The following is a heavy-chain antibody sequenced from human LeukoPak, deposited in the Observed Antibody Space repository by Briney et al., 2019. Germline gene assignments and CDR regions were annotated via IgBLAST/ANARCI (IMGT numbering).Heavy chain of an antibody. V-gene: IGHV1-46*03. J-gene: IGHJ5*02. CDR1: GYTFTSYY. D-gene: IGHD3-9*01. Sequence: ASLKVSCKASGYTFTSYYMHWVRQAPGQGLEWMGMIYPSGGSTSYAQKFQGRVTMTRDTSTSTVYMEMSSLRSEDTAVYYCTRAYDISNSWFDPWGQGTLVTVSS. CDR2: IYPSGGST. CDR3: TRAYDISNSWFDP.